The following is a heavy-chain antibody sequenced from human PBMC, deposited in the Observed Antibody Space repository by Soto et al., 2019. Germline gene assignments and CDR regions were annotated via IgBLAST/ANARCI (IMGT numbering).Heavy chain of an antibody. CDR2: VNSDGTGR. D-gene: IGHD2-2*02. Sequence: GSLRLSCETSGFTFSSHWMHWVRQVPGKGLVWVSRVNSDGTGRTYADSVKGRFTISRDNAKNTLYLQMNSLRAEDTAIYYCVRDPDVVIVPSAIDAMDVWGQGTTVTVS. V-gene: IGHV3-74*01. CDR3: VRDPDVVIVPSAIDAMDV. CDR1: GFTFSSHW. J-gene: IGHJ6*02.